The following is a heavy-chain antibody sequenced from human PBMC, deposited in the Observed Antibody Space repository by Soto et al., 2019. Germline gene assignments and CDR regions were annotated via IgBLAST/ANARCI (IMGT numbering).Heavy chain of an antibody. D-gene: IGHD2-21*02. CDR1: GFTFDDYA. J-gene: IGHJ4*02. CDR2: ISWNSGSI. Sequence: EVQLVESGGGLVQPGRSLRLSCAASGFTFDDYAMHWVRQAPGKGLEWVSGISWNSGSIGYADSVKGRFTISRDNAKNPLYLRMTGLRAEDTALYYCAKGIRGGHSYYFDYWGQGTLVTVSS. V-gene: IGHV3-9*01. CDR3: AKGIRGGHSYYFDY.